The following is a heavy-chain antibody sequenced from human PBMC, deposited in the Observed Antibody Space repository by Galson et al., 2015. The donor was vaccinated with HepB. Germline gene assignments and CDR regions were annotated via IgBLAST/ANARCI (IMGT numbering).Heavy chain of an antibody. CDR1: GGTFSSYA. CDR3: ARDEGTMVQGVPRDYYYYMDV. Sequence: SVKVSCKASGGTFSSYAISWVRQAPGQGLEWMGGIIPIFGTANYAQKFQGRVTITADKSTSTAYMELSSLRSEDTAVYYCARDEGTMVQGVPRDYYYYMDVWGKGTTVTVSS. CDR2: IIPIFGTA. J-gene: IGHJ6*03. D-gene: IGHD3-10*01. V-gene: IGHV1-69*06.